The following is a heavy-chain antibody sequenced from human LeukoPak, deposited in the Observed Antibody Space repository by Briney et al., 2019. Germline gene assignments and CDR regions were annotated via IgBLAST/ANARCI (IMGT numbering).Heavy chain of an antibody. CDR1: GFTFSSYG. CDR3: ARVGSGYSSSWYENYYYGMDV. Sequence: PGRSLRLSCAASGFTFSSYGMHWVRQAPGKGLEWVAVIWYDGSNKYYADSVKGRFTISRDNSKDTLYLQMNSLRAEDTAVYYCARVGSGYSSSWYENYYYGMDVWGEGTTVTVSS. J-gene: IGHJ6*04. D-gene: IGHD6-13*01. CDR2: IWYDGSNK. V-gene: IGHV3-33*01.